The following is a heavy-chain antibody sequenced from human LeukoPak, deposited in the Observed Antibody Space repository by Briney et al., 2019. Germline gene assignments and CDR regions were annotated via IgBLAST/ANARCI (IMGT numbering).Heavy chain of an antibody. CDR3: ARDGVTTVSYYYYMDV. Sequence: GGSLRLSCAASGFTFSSYWMSWVRQAPGKGLEWVANIKQDGSEKYYVDSVKGRFTISRDNAKNSLYLQMNSLRAEDTAVYYCARDGVTTVSYYYYMDVWGKGTTVTVSS. J-gene: IGHJ6*03. CDR2: IKQDGSEK. CDR1: GFTFSSYW. D-gene: IGHD4-17*01. V-gene: IGHV3-7*01.